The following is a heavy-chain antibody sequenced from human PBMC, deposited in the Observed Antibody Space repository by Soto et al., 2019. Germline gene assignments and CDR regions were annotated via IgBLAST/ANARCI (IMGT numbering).Heavy chain of an antibody. CDR3: ARDQGVVVTADNWFDP. Sequence: SETLSLTCTVSGGSITDYSWVWIRQPAGKGLEWIGRIFSSGSTNYNPPLKGRITMSLDTSKNQFSLKLNSATATDTAVYFRARDQGVVVTADNWFDPWGQGILVTVSS. CDR1: GGSITDYS. J-gene: IGHJ5*02. D-gene: IGHD2-21*02. V-gene: IGHV4-4*07. CDR2: IFSSGST.